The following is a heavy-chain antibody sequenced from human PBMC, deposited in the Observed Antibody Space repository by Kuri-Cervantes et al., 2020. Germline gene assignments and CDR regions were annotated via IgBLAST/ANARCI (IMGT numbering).Heavy chain of an antibody. D-gene: IGHD1-26*01. CDR1: GYTFTTYD. V-gene: IGHV1-46*01. Sequence: ASVKVSCKASGYTFTTYDINWVRQATGQGLEWMGIINPSGGRTSYAQKFQGRVTMTRDTSTSTVYMELSSLRSEDTAVYYCARLPNPVGATWWFDPWGQGTLVTVSS. J-gene: IGHJ5*02. CDR3: ARLPNPVGATWWFDP. CDR2: INPSGGRT.